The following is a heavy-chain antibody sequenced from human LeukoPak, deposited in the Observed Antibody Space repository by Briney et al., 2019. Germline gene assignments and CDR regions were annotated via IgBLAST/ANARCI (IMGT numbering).Heavy chain of an antibody. CDR1: GFTSSSYT. J-gene: IGHJ3*02. CDR2: ISSSSSYI. V-gene: IGHV3-21*06. CDR3: ARDTYDILTGYYKWAFDI. D-gene: IGHD3-9*01. Sequence: TGGSLRLSCAASGFTSSSYTMNWVRQAPGKGLEWVSSISSSSSYIYYADSVKGRFTISRDNAKNSLYLQMNSLRAEDTAVYYCARDTYDILTGYYKWAFDIWGQGTMVTVSS.